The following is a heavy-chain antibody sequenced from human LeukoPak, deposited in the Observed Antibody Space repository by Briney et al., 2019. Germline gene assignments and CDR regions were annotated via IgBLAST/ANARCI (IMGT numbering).Heavy chain of an antibody. J-gene: IGHJ4*02. CDR2: INTKSSKT. V-gene: IGHV1-2*02. Sequence: ASVKLSCKAAGYTFTGYSMHWTRHGPGQGLERMGWINTKSSKTNYAQKFHSRVTVTTDTSINTDFMDLSGLTTDDTAVYYCAANRTFTMVTTELDYWGQGSLVTVSS. CDR1: GYTFTGYS. CDR3: AANRTFTMVTTELDY. D-gene: IGHD4-17*01.